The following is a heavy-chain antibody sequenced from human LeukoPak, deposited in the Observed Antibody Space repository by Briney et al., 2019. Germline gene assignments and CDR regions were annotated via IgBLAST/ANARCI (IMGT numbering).Heavy chain of an antibody. D-gene: IGHD5-24*01. CDR2: ISAYNGNT. J-gene: IGHJ4*02. CDR3: ARLYLPATRFDY. Sequence: ASVKVSCKASGYTFTGYYMHWVRQAPGQGLEWMGWISAYNGNTNYAQKLQGRVTMTTDTSTSTAYMELRSLRSDDTAVYYCARLYLPATRFDYWGQGTLVTVSS. CDR1: GYTFTGYY. V-gene: IGHV1-18*04.